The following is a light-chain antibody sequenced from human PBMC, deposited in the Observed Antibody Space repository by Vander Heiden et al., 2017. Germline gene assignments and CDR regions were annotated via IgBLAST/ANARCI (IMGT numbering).Light chain of an antibody. CDR2: DAS. CDR1: QDISNY. Sequence: DIQMNRSPSSLSASVGDRVTITCQASQDISNYLNLYQQKPGKAPKLLIYDASNLETGVPSRFSGSGSGTDFTFTISSLQPEDIATYYCQQYDNLPFTFGPGTKVDIK. CDR3: QQYDNLPFT. J-gene: IGKJ3*01. V-gene: IGKV1-33*01.